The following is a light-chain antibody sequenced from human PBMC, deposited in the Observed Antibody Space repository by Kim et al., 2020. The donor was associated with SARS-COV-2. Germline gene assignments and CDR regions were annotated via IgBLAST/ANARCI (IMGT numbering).Light chain of an antibody. Sequence: DIVMTQSPDSLAVSLGERASINCQSSQTVLYSSNNKNYLAWYQQKPGQPPKLLIYWASTRESGVPDRFSGSGSGTDFTLTISSLQAEDVAVYYCQQYYSSPVTFGQGTSWRS. CDR2: WAS. J-gene: IGKJ2*01. CDR3: QQYYSSPVT. CDR1: QTVLYSSNNKNY. V-gene: IGKV4-1*01.